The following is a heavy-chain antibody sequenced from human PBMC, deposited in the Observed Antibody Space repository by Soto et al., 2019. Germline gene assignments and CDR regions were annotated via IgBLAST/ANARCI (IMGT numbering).Heavy chain of an antibody. J-gene: IGHJ6*02. CDR3: VRQAKLTSVTANVGYYYGLDI. Sequence: EVQLLESGGGLVQPGGSLRLSCAASGFIFSDYDMSWVRQAPGKGLEWVSVIGGSGGGTYYADSVKGRFTISRDNSKDTFFLQMNSLRAEDTALYLCVRQAKLTSVTANVGYYYGLDIWGQGTTVTVSS. CDR1: GFIFSDYD. D-gene: IGHD4-4*01. CDR2: IGGSGGGT. V-gene: IGHV3-23*01.